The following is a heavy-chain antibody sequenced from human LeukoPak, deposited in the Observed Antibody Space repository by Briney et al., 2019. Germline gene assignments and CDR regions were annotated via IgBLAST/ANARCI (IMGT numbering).Heavy chain of an antibody. CDR2: ISYDGSTI. V-gene: IGHV3-30*18. J-gene: IGHJ4*02. Sequence: GRSLRLSCAASGFTSSSYDMHWVRQAPGKGLEWVAVISYDGSTIYYADSVKGRFTISRDNSKNTLYLQMNSLEAEDTAVYYCAKAKSYSSGSSGYWGQGTPVTVSS. D-gene: IGHD5-18*01. CDR1: GFTSSSYD. CDR3: AKAKSYSSGSSGY.